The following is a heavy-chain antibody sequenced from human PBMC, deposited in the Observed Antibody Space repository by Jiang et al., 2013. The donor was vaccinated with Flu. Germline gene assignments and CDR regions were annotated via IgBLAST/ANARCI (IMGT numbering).Heavy chain of an antibody. CDR1: GFTFSGYC. J-gene: IGHJ6*02. CDR3: AKIIVVTDSYYYGMDV. Sequence: CVASGFTFSGYCLHWVRQAPGKGLEWVAVTSSDGNTNIFAESVRGRFTISRDNSKKTVYQQMNGLRIEDTAVYYCAKIIVVTDSYYYGMDVWGQGTTVTVSS. V-gene: IGHV3-30-3*02. D-gene: IGHD3-22*01. CDR2: TSSDGNTN.